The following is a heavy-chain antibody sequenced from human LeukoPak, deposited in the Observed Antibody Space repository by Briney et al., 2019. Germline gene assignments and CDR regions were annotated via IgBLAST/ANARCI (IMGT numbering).Heavy chain of an antibody. V-gene: IGHV3-23*01. D-gene: IGHD6-19*01. J-gene: IGHJ6*02. CDR3: AKDGGRLPYYGMDV. CDR1: GFTFSTYA. CDR2: ISGSGGST. Sequence: GGSLRLSCAASGFTFSTYAMSWVRQAPGKGLEWVSAISGSGGSTFYADSVKGRFTISRDNSKNTLYLQMNSLRAEDTAVYYCAKDGGRLPYYGMDVWGQGTTVTVSS.